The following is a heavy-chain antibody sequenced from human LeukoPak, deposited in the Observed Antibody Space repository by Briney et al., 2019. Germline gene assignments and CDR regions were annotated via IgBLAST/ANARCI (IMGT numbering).Heavy chain of an antibody. D-gene: IGHD3-22*01. CDR3: AREFGGDYDSSGLIDY. J-gene: IGHJ4*02. V-gene: IGHV3-23*01. CDR1: GFTFNNHA. CDR2: INGSGGST. Sequence: GGSLRLSCTASGFTFNNHAMNWVRQAPGKGLEWVSGINGSGGSTYYAGSVKGRFTISRDNSKNTLYLQMNSLRAEDTAVYYCAREFGGDYDSSGLIDYWGQGTLVTVSS.